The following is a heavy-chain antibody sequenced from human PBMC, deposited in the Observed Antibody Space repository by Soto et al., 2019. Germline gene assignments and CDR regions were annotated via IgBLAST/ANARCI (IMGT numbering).Heavy chain of an antibody. D-gene: IGHD3-10*01. V-gene: IGHV3-7*03. J-gene: IGHJ4*03. CDR3: VRGGHASARYLGYH. CDR1: GFTFTTYG. Sequence: QSGGALRLSGVVSGFTFTTYGMSWVRQAPGKGLEGVANIRQDGGSQYYVDSVKGRFTISRDNAKTSVSLQMDSLRGEDTAVYYCVRGGHASARYLGYHWGQGIMVTVSS. CDR2: IRQDGGSQ.